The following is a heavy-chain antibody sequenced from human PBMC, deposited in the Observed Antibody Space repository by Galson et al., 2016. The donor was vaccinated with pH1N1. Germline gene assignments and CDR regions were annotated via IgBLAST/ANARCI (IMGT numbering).Heavy chain of an antibody. D-gene: IGHD4-17*01. CDR3: ARQYDFGDYRGNAFDI. V-gene: IGHV5-51*03. CDR1: GYRFTSYW. Sequence: SGAEVKKPGESLKISRTASGYRFTSYWIAWVRQVPGKGLEWVGVVNPGGSTIRYGPPFQGQVTISSDKSINTAYLQWISLKASDTATYYCARQYDFGDYRGNAFDIWGQGTMVIVSS. CDR2: VNPGGSTI. J-gene: IGHJ3*02.